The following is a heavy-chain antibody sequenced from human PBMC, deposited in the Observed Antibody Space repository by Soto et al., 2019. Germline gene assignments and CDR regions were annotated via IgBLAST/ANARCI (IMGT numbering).Heavy chain of an antibody. Sequence: GESLKISCKGSGYNFAGYWIAWVRQMPGKGLELMGIIYPSDSDTRYRPSFQGQVTISADKSISSAYLQWSSLRASDTAMYYCARGGVSTRTFDYWGQGTPITVSS. CDR3: ARGGVSTRTFDY. J-gene: IGHJ4*02. D-gene: IGHD3-3*01. CDR2: IYPSDSDT. CDR1: GYNFAGYW. V-gene: IGHV5-51*01.